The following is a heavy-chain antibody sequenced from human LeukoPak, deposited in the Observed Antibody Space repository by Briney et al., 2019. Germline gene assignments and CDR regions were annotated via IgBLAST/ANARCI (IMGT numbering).Heavy chain of an antibody. Sequence: SETLSLTCSVSGHSIRTGYYWDWIRQAPGGGLEWIGILYYSGSTFYSPSLKSRVSISAGNSKNQFVLSLRSVTAADTAMYYCMVNGLGSQAIYFWGQGILVTVS. CDR3: MVNGLGSQAIYF. CDR2: LYYSGST. J-gene: IGHJ4*02. CDR1: GHSIRTGYY. V-gene: IGHV4-38-2*02. D-gene: IGHD3-16*01.